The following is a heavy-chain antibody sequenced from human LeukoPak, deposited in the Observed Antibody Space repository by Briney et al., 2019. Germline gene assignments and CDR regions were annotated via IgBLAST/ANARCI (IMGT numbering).Heavy chain of an antibody. J-gene: IGHJ6*02. Sequence: GASVKASCKASGYTFTGYYMHWVRQAPGQGLEWMGWINPNSGGTNYAQKFQGWVTMTRDTSISTAYMELSRLRSDDTAVYYCARDRYNWNDEGYYYYGMDVWGQGTTVTVSS. CDR1: GYTFTGYY. D-gene: IGHD1-1*01. CDR2: INPNSGGT. CDR3: ARDRYNWNDEGYYYYGMDV. V-gene: IGHV1-2*04.